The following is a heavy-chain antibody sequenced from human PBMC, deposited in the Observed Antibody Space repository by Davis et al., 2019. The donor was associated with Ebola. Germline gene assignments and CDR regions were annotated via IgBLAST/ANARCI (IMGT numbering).Heavy chain of an antibody. CDR3: SRGVFRYASHNYYYMDV. Sequence: ASVKVSCKASGYTFTGYYMHWVRQAPGQGLEWLGWINPNSGGTNYAQKFQGRVTMTRDTSISTAYMELSRLRSDDTAVYYCSRGVFRYASHNYYYMDVWGKGTTVTVSS. V-gene: IGHV1-2*02. D-gene: IGHD3-9*01. CDR1: GYTFTGYY. J-gene: IGHJ6*03. CDR2: INPNSGGT.